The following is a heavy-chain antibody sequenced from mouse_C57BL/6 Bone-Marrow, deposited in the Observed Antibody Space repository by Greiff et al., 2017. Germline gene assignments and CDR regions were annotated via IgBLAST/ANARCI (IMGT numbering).Heavy chain of an antibody. Sequence: QVQLQQPGAELVKPGASVKLSCKASGYTFTSYWMHWVKQRPGQGLEWIGMIHPNSCSTNYNEKFTSKATLTVDKSSSTAYMQLSSLTSEDSAVYYCARYYYGSSAWFAYWGQGTRVTVSA. CDR2: IHPNSCST. D-gene: IGHD1-1*01. CDR1: GYTFTSYW. V-gene: IGHV1-64*01. CDR3: ARYYYGSSAWFAY. J-gene: IGHJ3*01.